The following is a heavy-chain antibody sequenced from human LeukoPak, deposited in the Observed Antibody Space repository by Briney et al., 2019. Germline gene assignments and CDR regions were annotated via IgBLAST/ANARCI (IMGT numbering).Heavy chain of an antibody. CDR2: IYHRGNT. Sequence: SETLSLTCSVSGFSIGTGYSWGWIRQPPGKGLEWIGTIYHRGNTYYNPSLMSRVTISLDTSKNQFSLRLTSVTAADAALYYCAREVESWFGDLLSYFDSWGQGTQVTVSS. D-gene: IGHD3-10*01. CDR1: GFSIGTGYS. J-gene: IGHJ4*02. V-gene: IGHV4-38-2*02. CDR3: AREVESWFGDLLSYFDS.